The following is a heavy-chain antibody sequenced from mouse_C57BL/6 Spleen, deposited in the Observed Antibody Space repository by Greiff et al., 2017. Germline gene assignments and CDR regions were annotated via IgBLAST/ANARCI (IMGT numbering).Heavy chain of an antibody. V-gene: IGHV5-17*01. CDR3: ARFGLAY. J-gene: IGHJ3*01. CDR1: GFTFSDYG. CDR2: ISSGSSTN. Sequence: EVKLVESGGGLVKPGGSLKLSCAASGFTFSDYGMHWVRQAPEKGLEWVAYISSGSSTNYYADTVKGRFTISRDNAKNTLFLQMTSLRSEDTAMYYCARFGLAYWGQGTLVTVSA.